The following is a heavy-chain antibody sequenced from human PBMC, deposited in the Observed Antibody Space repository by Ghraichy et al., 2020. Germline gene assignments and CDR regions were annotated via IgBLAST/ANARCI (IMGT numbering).Heavy chain of an antibody. V-gene: IGHV3-9*01. CDR1: GFTFDDYA. J-gene: IGHJ4*02. Sequence: GGSLRLSCAASGFTFDDYAMHWVRQAPGKGLEWVSGISWNSGSIGYADSVKGRFTISRDNAKNSLYLQMNSLRAEDTALYYCAKAMTTVTPVDYWGQGTLGTDSS. CDR3: AKAMTTVTPVDY. D-gene: IGHD4-17*01. CDR2: ISWNSGSI.